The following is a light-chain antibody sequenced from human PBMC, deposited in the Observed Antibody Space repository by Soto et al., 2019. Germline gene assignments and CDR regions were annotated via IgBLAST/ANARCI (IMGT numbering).Light chain of an antibody. CDR2: GTS. Sequence: EVVMTQSPATLSVSPGARATLSCRASQTIGRNYLAWYQQKPGQAPRLLIFGTSTRATGIPDRFSGSGSGTDFTLSISRREPEDFAVYYCQQYASSPLLTFGGGTKVDIK. J-gene: IGKJ4*01. V-gene: IGKV3-20*01. CDR1: QTIGRNY. CDR3: QQYASSPLLT.